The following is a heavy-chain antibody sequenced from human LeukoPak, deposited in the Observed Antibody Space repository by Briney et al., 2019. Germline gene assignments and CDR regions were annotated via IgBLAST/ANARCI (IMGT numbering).Heavy chain of an antibody. CDR2: ITTYNGKT. D-gene: IGHD2-2*01. V-gene: IGHV1-18*01. CDR1: GYTFTSYG. Sequence: GASVKVSCKASGYTFTSYGISWVRQAPGQGLEWMGWITTYNGKTNYAQKFQGRVTMTTDTSTSTAYMELRSLRSDDTAVYYCARDIGVAPYAALDFWGQGTMVTVSS. J-gene: IGHJ3*01. CDR3: ARDIGVAPYAALDF.